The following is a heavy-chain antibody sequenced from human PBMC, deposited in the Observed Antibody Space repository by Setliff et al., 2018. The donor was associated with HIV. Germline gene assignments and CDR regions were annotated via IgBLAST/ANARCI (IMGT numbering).Heavy chain of an antibody. CDR2: MYSSGIT. CDR1: GGSISSYY. CDR3: ARGSYDSGWGSPDYYYMDV. Sequence: SETLSLTCIVSGGSISSYYWSWIRQPAGKGLEWIGRMYSSGITNYNPSLKSRVTMSVDTSKDQFYLKLTSVTAADTAVYYCARGSYDSGWGSPDYYYMDVWGKGTTVTVSS. D-gene: IGHD3-16*01. V-gene: IGHV4-4*07. J-gene: IGHJ6*03.